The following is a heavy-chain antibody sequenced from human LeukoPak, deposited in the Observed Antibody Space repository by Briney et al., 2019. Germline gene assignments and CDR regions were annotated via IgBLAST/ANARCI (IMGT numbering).Heavy chain of an antibody. CDR1: GYTFTSYW. V-gene: IGHV5-51*01. CDR3: ARQNEIAAAWNWFDP. D-gene: IGHD6-13*01. J-gene: IGHJ5*02. Sequence: KVSCKASGYTFTSYWIGWVRQMPGKGLGWMGIIYPGDSDTRYSPSFQGQVTISADKSISTAYLQWSSLKASDTAMYYCARQNEIAAAWNWFDPWGQGTLVTVSS. CDR2: IYPGDSDT.